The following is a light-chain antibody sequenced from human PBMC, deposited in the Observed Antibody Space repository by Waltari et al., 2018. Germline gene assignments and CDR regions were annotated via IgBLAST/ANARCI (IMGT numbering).Light chain of an antibody. CDR3: SSQSTKNGVI. V-gene: IGLV2-14*03. CDR1: SSDVGGDDS. CDR2: DVN. J-gene: IGLJ2*01. Sequence: QSALTQPASVSGSPGQSITISCTGSSSDVGGDDSVSWYEEHPGQAPKVIIYDVNKRPSGVSALFAGTMSGNTASLTMSGLQAEDEATFYCSSQSTKNGVIFGGGTKVTVL.